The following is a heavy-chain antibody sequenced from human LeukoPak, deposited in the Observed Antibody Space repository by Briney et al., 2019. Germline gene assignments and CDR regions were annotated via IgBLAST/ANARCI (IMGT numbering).Heavy chain of an antibody. J-gene: IGHJ4*02. Sequence: SCKVSGYTLTELSMHWVRQAPGKGLEWVAVISYDGSNKYYADSVKGRFTISRDNSKNTLYLQMNSLRAEDTAVYYCAKEYRYSSGWFDYWGQGTLVTVSS. V-gene: IGHV3-30*18. CDR1: GYTLTELS. CDR3: AKEYRYSSGWFDY. CDR2: ISYDGSNK. D-gene: IGHD6-19*01.